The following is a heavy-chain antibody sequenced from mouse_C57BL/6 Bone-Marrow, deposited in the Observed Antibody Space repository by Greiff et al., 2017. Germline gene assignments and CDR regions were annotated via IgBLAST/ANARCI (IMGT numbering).Heavy chain of an antibody. Sequence: VKLQESGAELVRPGTSVKVSCKASGYAFTNYLIEWVKQRPGQGLEWIGVINPGSGGTNYNEKFKGKATLTADKSSSTAYMQLSSLTSEDSAVYFCARPPYGDYWGQGTTLTVSS. CDR1: GYAFTNYL. V-gene: IGHV1-54*01. CDR3: ARPPYGDY. J-gene: IGHJ2*01. D-gene: IGHD1-1*02. CDR2: INPGSGGT.